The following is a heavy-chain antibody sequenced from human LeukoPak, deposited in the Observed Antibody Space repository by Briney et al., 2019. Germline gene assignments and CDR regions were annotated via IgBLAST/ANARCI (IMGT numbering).Heavy chain of an antibody. CDR2: ISAYNGYT. V-gene: IGHV1-18*01. J-gene: IGHJ6*03. CDR3: ARLFGELLLPSDHFYYMDV. Sequence: ASVKVSCKASGYTFTNYGINWVRQAPGQGLEWMAWISAYNGYTKYAEKLQGRVTMTTDTSTSTAYMDLRSLRSDDTAVYYCARLFGELLLPSDHFYYMDVWGKGTAVTVSS. CDR1: GYTFTNYG. D-gene: IGHD3-10*02.